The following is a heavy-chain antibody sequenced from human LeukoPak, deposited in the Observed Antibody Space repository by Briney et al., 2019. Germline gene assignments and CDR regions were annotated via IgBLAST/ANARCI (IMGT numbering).Heavy chain of an antibody. CDR1: GFIVSSNY. CDR3: ARTSGWYGGPLDY. D-gene: IGHD6-19*01. Sequence: PGGSLRLSCAASGFIVSSNYMSWVRQAPGKGLEWVSIIYSGGSTYYADSVRDGFTISRDNSKTTLYLQMNSLRAEDTAVYYCARTSGWYGGPLDYWGQGTLVTVSS. J-gene: IGHJ4*02. CDR2: IYSGGST. V-gene: IGHV3-66*01.